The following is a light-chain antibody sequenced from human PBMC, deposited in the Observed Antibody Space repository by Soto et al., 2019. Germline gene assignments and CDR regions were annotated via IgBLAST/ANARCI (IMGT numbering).Light chain of an antibody. V-gene: IGLV2-14*01. Sequence: QSVLTQPASVSGSPGQSITFSCTGTSNDIGGYNYVSWYQQHPGKSPKLMIFDVSNRPSGVSYRFSGSKSGNTASLTISGHQAEDEDDYYCSSYTSSSTLLFGGGTKLTVL. CDR1: SNDIGGYNY. J-gene: IGLJ2*01. CDR2: DVS. CDR3: SSYTSSSTLL.